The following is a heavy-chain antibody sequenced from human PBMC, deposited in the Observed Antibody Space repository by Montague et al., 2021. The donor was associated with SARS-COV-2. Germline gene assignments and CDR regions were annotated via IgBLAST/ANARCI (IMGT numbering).Heavy chain of an antibody. J-gene: IGHJ5*02. CDR2: IYHSGST. D-gene: IGHD2-15*01. V-gene: IGHV4-4*02. Sequence: SETLSLTCTVSGASITSSNWWNWVRQPPGKGLEWIGQIYHSGSTNYNPSLKGRLTLSLDKSKNQFSLSLSSVTAADTAVYYCARQIQQVVLSPAKLTNWFDPWGLGTLVTVAS. CDR3: ARQIQQVVLSPAKLTNWFDP. CDR1: GASITSSNW.